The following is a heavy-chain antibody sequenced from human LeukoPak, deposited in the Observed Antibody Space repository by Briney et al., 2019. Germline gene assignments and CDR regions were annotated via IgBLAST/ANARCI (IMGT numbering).Heavy chain of an antibody. V-gene: IGHV1-46*01. D-gene: IGHD3-22*01. CDR3: ARGLRVAGDWYHYDSSGIQYYFDY. Sequence: GASVKVSCKASGYTFTGYYMHWVRQAPGQGVGWIGLIKPIGGITGYAQNFQYRFTMTRDTSTSTVYMELSSLRSEDTAVYYCARGLRVAGDWYHYDSSGIQYYFDYWGQGTLVTVSS. CDR2: IKPIGGIT. J-gene: IGHJ4*02. CDR1: GYTFTGYY.